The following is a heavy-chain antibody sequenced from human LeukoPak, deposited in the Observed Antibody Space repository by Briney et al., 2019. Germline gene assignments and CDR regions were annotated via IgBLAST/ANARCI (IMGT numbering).Heavy chain of an antibody. CDR2: IHPYGFT. Sequence: PSETLSLTCAVSGGSFSNYYWSWIRQPPGKGLEWIGEIHPYGFTNFNPSLKSRVSISVDTSKNQFSLKLTSVTAADTAVYYCSRGSDESKTGDSWGQGFLVTVSS. J-gene: IGHJ4*02. V-gene: IGHV4-34*01. CDR3: SRGSDESKTGDS. D-gene: IGHD3-9*01. CDR1: GGSFSNYY.